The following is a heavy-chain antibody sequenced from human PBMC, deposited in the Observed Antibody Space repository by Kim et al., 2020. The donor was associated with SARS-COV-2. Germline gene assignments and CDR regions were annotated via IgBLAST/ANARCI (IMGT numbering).Heavy chain of an antibody. Sequence: SVKVSCEASGFTFTSSAVQWVRQARGQRLEWIGWIVVGSGHISYAQKFRERVAFTRDMSTSTAYMELGSLRSEDTAVYYCTTNPHDGSGTAPVEWGQGTTVTVSS. CDR1: GFTFTSSA. D-gene: IGHD3-10*01. J-gene: IGHJ6*02. CDR3: TTNPHDGSGTAPVE. CDR2: IVVGSGHI. V-gene: IGHV1-58*01.